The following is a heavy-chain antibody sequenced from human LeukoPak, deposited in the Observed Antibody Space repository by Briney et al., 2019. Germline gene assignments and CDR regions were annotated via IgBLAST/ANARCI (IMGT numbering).Heavy chain of an antibody. CDR3: ARPSGSQYWF. D-gene: IGHD1-26*01. V-gene: IGHV3-48*03. Sequence: GGSLRLSCVASGFTFSSYEMNWVRQTPGKGLEWVSYISSSGRTAYYADSVRGRFTISRDNTKNTVYLQMNSLRAEDTAVYYCARPSGSQYWFWGRGTLVTVSS. J-gene: IGHJ4*02. CDR1: GFTFSSYE. CDR2: ISSSGRTA.